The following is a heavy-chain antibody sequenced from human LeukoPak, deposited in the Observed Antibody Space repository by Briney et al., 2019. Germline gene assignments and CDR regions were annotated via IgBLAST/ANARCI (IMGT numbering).Heavy chain of an antibody. CDR1: GFTFDDYA. J-gene: IGHJ6*02. D-gene: IGHD3-22*01. V-gene: IGHV3-9*01. Sequence: PGRSLRLSCAASGFTFDDYAMHWVRQAPGKGLEWVSGISWNSGSIGYADSVKGRFTISRDNAKNSLYLHMNSLRAEDTALYYCAKDMEYGDSSGYYYYGMDVWGQGTTVTVSS. CDR3: AKDMEYGDSSGYYYYGMDV. CDR2: ISWNSGSI.